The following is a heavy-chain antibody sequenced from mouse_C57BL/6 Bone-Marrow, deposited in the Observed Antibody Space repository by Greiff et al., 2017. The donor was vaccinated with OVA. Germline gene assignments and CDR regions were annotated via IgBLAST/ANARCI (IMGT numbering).Heavy chain of an antibody. V-gene: IGHV5-16*01. CDR3: ARGFYYDYDGYFDV. J-gene: IGHJ1*03. CDR1: GFTFSDYY. CDR2: INYDGSST. Sequence: EVQRVESEGGLVQPGSSMKLSCTASGFTFSDYYMAWVRQVPEKGLEWVANINYDGSSTYYLDSLKSRFIISRDNAKNILYLQMSSLKSEDTATYYCARGFYYDYDGYFDVWGTGTTVTVSS. D-gene: IGHD2-4*01.